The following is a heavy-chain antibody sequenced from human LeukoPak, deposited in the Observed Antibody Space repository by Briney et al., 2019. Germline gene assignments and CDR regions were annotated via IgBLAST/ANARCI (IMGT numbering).Heavy chain of an antibody. CDR1: AYTFTTYY. CDR2: INPTGGSA. CDR3: ARGYSDFEPYFDS. D-gene: IGHD5-12*01. J-gene: IGHJ4*02. V-gene: IGHV1-46*01. Sequence: ASVKVSCEASAYTFTTYYMHWGRQAPGQGLEWMGIINPTGGSASYAQKFQGRVTMTRDTSTSTVYMELSRLTSEDTAVYYCARGYSDFEPYFDSWGQGTLVTVSS.